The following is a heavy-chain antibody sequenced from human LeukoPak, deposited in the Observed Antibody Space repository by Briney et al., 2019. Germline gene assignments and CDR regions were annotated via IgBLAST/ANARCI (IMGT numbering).Heavy chain of an antibody. CDR3: ARESHYGDYVEFDY. J-gene: IGHJ4*02. V-gene: IGHV1-18*01. D-gene: IGHD4-17*01. CDR1: GYTFTSYG. CDR2: ISAYNGNT. Sequence: ASVKVSCKSSGYTFTSYGISWVRQAPGQGLEWMGWISAYNGNTNYAQKLQGRVTMTTDTSTSTAYMELRSLGSDDTAVYYCARESHYGDYVEFDYWGQGTLVTVSS.